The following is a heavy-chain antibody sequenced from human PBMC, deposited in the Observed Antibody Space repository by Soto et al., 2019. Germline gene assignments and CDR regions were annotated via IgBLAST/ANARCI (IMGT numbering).Heavy chain of an antibody. D-gene: IGHD3-10*01. V-gene: IGHV4-39*01. J-gene: IGHJ5*02. CDR3: GRHAAQAMFQTDYGSGGRVGWFDP. Sequence: QLRLQESGPGLVKPSETLSLTCFVSGGSIKGDNFYWGWIRQTPGKGLAWIGSVDYTGRSYYNSSLKSRVTISVDTCKNVFSLTLTSMTSADTAVYYCGRHAAQAMFQTDYGSGGRVGWFDPWGQGALVTVSS. CDR2: VDYTGRS. CDR1: GGSIKGDNFY.